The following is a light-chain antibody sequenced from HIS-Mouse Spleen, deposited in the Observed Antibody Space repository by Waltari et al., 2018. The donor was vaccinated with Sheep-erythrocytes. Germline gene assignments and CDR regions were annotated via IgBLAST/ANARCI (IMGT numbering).Light chain of an antibody. CDR2: AAS. CDR1: QGISSY. J-gene: IGKJ1*01. CDR3: QQYNNWPRT. Sequence: DIQLTQSPSFLSASVGDRVTITCRASQGISSYLAWYQQKPGKAPKPLIYAASTLQSGVPSRFSGSGSGTEFTLTISSLQPEDFATYYCQQYNNWPRTFGQGTKVEIK. V-gene: IGKV1-9*01.